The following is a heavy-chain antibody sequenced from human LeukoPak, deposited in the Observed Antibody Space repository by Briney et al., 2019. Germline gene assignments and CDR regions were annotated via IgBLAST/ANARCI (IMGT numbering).Heavy chain of an antibody. D-gene: IGHD3-16*02. J-gene: IGHJ4*02. V-gene: IGHV4-4*07. CDR2: IYTSGGT. CDR3: ARWRLGELSSFDY. CDR1: GGSISNYY. Sequence: SETLSLTCTVSGGSISNYYWNWIRQPAGKGLEWIGRIYTSGGTDYNPSLKSRVTMSVDTSKNQFSLKLSSVTAADTAVYYCARWRLGELSSFDYWGQGTLVTVSS.